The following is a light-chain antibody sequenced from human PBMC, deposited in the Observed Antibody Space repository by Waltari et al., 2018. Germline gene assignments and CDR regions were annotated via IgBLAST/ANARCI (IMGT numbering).Light chain of an antibody. CDR1: ESVLDSSNNKNH. CDR3: QQYYNTPLT. J-gene: IGKJ4*01. V-gene: IGKV4-1*01. Sequence: DIVMTQSPESLAVSLGERATLNCTTSESVLDSSNNKNHLAWYQQKPGQPPRLLLYWASTRESGVPDRFSGSGSETDFTLTVTSLQAEDVAVYYCQQYYNTPLTFGGGTKVEIK. CDR2: WAS.